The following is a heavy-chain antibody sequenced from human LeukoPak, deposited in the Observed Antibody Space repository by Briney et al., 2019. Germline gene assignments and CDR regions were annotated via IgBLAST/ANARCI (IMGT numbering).Heavy chain of an antibody. Sequence: GGSLKLSCAASGFTFSSYGMSWVRQAPGKGLEWVSAISGSGGSTYYADSVKGRFTISRDNSRNTLYLQMNSLRAEDTAVYYCAKELRYFDWLAPLDYWGQGTLVTVSS. CDR2: ISGSGGST. V-gene: IGHV3-23*01. D-gene: IGHD3-9*01. J-gene: IGHJ4*02. CDR1: GFTFSSYG. CDR3: AKELRYFDWLAPLDY.